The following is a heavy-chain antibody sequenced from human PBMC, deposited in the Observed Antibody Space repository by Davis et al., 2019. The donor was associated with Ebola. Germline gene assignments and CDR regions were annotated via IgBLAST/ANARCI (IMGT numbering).Heavy chain of an antibody. V-gene: IGHV3-48*02. J-gene: IGHJ4*02. Sequence: GGSLRLSCAASGFTFSNYSMNWVRQAPGKGLEWVSYISSSSTIYYADSVKGRFTISRDNAKNSLYLQMNSLRDEDTAVYYCARGHDFWSGYYPYWGQGTLVTVSS. CDR2: ISSSSTI. CDR1: GFTFSNYS. CDR3: ARGHDFWSGYYPY. D-gene: IGHD3-3*01.